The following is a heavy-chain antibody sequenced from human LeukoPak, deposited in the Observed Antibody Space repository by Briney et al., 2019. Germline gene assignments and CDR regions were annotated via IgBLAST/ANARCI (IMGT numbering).Heavy chain of an antibody. CDR3: ARVLTLGAFDI. CDR2: TYSRSKWYS. CDR1: GDSVSNNRAT. Sequence: SQTLSLTCAISGDSVSNNRATWIWIRQSPSRGLELLGRTYSRSKWYSDYAVSVKSRITIDPDTSKNHFSLHLNSVTPEDTAVYYCARVLTLGAFDIWGQGTMVTVSS. V-gene: IGHV6-1*01. J-gene: IGHJ3*02.